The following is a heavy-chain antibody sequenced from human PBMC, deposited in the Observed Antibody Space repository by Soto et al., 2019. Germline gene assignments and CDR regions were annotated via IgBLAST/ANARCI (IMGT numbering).Heavy chain of an antibody. CDR1: GGTVASSHC. CDR2: VYHTGDT. V-gene: IGHV4-4*02. Sequence: PSETLSLTFGISGGTVASSHCWSWVRQSPGRGLEWIGNVYHTGDTNFNPSLQSRVTFSVDKSNNQFSLRLTSVTAADTAVYFCAREIVTAGGNNYFDPWGPGTLVTVSS. J-gene: IGHJ5*02. D-gene: IGHD2-21*02. CDR3: AREIVTAGGNNYFDP.